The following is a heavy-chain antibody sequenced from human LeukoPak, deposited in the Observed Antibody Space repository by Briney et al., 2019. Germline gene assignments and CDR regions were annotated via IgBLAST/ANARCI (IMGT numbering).Heavy chain of an antibody. V-gene: IGHV4-34*01. CDR3: AREFRTSNAFDI. CDR1: GGSFSGYY. CDR2: INHSGST. Sequence: SETLSLTCAVYGGSFSGYYWSWIRQPPGKGLEWIGEINHSGSTNYNPSLKSRVTISVDTSKNQFSLKLSSVTAADTAVYYCAREFRTSNAFDIWGQGTMVTVSS. D-gene: IGHD3/OR15-3a*01. J-gene: IGHJ3*02.